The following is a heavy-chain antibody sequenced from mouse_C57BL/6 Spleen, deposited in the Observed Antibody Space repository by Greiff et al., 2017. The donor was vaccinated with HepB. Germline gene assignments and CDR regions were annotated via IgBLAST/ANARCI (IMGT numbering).Heavy chain of an antibody. CDR1: GYTFTGYW. Sequence: VQLQQSGAELMKPRASVKLSCKATGYTFTGYWIEWVKQRPGHGLEWIGEILPGSGSTNYNEKFKGKATFTADTSSNTAYMPLSSLTTKDSAIYSWARSGDYGSSYWYFDVWGTGTTVTVSS. CDR3: ARSGDYGSSYWYFDV. J-gene: IGHJ1*03. D-gene: IGHD1-1*01. CDR2: ILPGSGST. V-gene: IGHV1-9*01.